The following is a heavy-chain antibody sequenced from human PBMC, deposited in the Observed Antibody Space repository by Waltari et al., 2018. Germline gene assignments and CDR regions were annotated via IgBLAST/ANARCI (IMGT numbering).Heavy chain of an antibody. V-gene: IGHV3-23*01. Sequence: EVQLLESGGGLVQPGGSLRLSCAASGFTFSSYAMSWVRQAPGKGLEWVSDISGSGGSTYYADSVKGRFTNSRDNSKNTLYLQMNSLRAEDTAVYYCAKARVGWYDFDYWGQGTLVTVSS. D-gene: IGHD6-19*01. J-gene: IGHJ4*02. CDR3: AKARVGWYDFDY. CDR1: GFTFSSYA. CDR2: ISGSGGST.